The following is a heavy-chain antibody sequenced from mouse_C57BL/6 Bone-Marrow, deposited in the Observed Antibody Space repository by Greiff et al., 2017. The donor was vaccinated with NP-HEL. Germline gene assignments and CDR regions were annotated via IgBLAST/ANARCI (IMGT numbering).Heavy chain of an antibody. J-gene: IGHJ2*01. Sequence: VKLQESGPELVKPGASVKISCKASGYAFSSSWMNWVKQRPGKGLEWIGRIYPGDGDTNYNGKFKGKATLTADKSSSTAYMQLSSLTSEDSAVYFCARHGSGYYFDYWGQGTTLTVSS. D-gene: IGHD1-1*01. CDR2: IYPGDGDT. V-gene: IGHV1-82*01. CDR1: GYAFSSSW. CDR3: ARHGSGYYFDY.